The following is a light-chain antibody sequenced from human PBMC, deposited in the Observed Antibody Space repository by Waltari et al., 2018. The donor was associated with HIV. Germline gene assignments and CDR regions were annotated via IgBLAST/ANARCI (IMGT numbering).Light chain of an antibody. CDR2: WAS. V-gene: IGKV4-1*01. J-gene: IGKJ1*01. CDR3: QQYYSTPWT. Sequence: DIVMTQSPDSLAVSLGERATINCKSSQSVLYRSNNKEYLAWYQHKPGQPPKLLLYWASTRESGVPDRFNGSGSGTDFTLTISGLQAEDVAVYYCQQYYSTPWTFGQGTRVEIK. CDR1: QSVLYRSNNKEY.